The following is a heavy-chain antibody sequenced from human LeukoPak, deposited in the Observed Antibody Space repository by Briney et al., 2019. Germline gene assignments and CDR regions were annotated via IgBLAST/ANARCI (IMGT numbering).Heavy chain of an antibody. CDR2: ISSSGSTI. J-gene: IGHJ6*03. Sequence: GGSLRLSCAASGFTFSSYEMNWVRQAPGKGLEWVSYISSSGSTIYYADSVKGRFTISRDNAKNSLYLQMNSLRAEDTAVYYCAREGIAAAGSCYYYYYMDVWGKGTTVTISS. V-gene: IGHV3-48*03. D-gene: IGHD6-13*01. CDR3: AREGIAAAGSCYYYYYMDV. CDR1: GFTFSSYE.